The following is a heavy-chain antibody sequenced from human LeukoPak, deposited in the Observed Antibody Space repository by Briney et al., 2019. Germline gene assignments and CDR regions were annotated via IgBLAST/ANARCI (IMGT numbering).Heavy chain of an antibody. D-gene: IGHD1-14*01. CDR2: IYHSGST. CDR3: ARGRSWPPGDY. J-gene: IGHJ4*02. V-gene: IGHV4-30-2*01. Sequence: SETLSLTCTVSGGSISSGGYYWSWIRQPPGKGLEWIGYIYHSGSTNYNPSLKSRVTISVDTSKNQFSLKLSSVTAADTAVYYCARGRSWPPGDYWGQGTLVTVSS. CDR1: GGSISSGGYY.